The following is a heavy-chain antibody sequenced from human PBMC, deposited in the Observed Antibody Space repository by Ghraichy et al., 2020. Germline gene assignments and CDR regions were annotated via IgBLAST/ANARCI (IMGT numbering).Heavy chain of an antibody. V-gene: IGHV4-39*01. CDR1: GVSIRSNGYF. D-gene: IGHD1-26*01. CDR3: ATYRGNSHPDH. CDR2: IYYDGST. Sequence: SETLSLTCTVSGVSIRSNGYFWAWIRQPPGKGLEWIGSIYYDGSTYYRPALRSRLTISADTSKNQFSLNLNSVTAADTAVYYCATYRGNSHPDHWGQGTLVTVSS. J-gene: IGHJ4*02.